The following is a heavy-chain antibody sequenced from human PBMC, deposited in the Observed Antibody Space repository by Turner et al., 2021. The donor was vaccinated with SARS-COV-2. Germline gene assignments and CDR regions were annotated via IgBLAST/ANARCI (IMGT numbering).Heavy chain of an antibody. CDR1: GFTFSSYG. Sequence: QVQLVESGGGVVQPGRSLRLSCAASGFTFSSYGMHWVRQAPGKGLEWVAGIWYDGSNKFYADSVKGRFTISRDNSKNTLYLQMNSLRAEDTAVYYCARGAHGDYEDAFDIWGQGTLVTISS. CDR3: ARGAHGDYEDAFDI. D-gene: IGHD4-17*01. V-gene: IGHV3-33*01. CDR2: IWYDGSNK. J-gene: IGHJ3*02.